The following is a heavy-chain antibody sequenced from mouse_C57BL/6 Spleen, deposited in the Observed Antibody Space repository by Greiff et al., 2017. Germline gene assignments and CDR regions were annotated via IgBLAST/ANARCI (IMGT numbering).Heavy chain of an antibody. CDR2: IWSGGST. Sequence: VKLQESGPGLVQPSQSLSITCTVSGFSLTSYGVHWVRQPPGKGLEWLGVIWSGGSTDYNAAFISRLSISKDNSKSQVFFKMNSLQADDTAIYYCAKKGAIYDGYYDAMDYWGQGTSVTVSS. J-gene: IGHJ4*01. CDR1: GFSLTSYG. D-gene: IGHD2-3*01. V-gene: IGHV2-4*01. CDR3: AKKGAIYDGYYDAMDY.